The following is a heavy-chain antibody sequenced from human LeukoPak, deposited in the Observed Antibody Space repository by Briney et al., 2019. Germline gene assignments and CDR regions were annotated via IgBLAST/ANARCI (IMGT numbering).Heavy chain of an antibody. D-gene: IGHD3-22*01. CDR3: VGTMMFDY. Sequence: SETLSLTCAVYGGSFSGYYWSWIRQPPGKGLEWIGEINHSGSTNYNPSLKSRVTISVDTSKNQFSLKLSSVTAADTAVYYCVGTMMFDYWGQGTLVTVPS. CDR1: GGSFSGYY. V-gene: IGHV4-34*01. CDR2: INHSGST. J-gene: IGHJ4*02.